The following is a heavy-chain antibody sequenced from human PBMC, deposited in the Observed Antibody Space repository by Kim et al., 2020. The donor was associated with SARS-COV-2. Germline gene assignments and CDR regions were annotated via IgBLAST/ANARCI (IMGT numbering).Heavy chain of an antibody. CDR3: AREISIAAAGTFYYYGMDV. J-gene: IGHJ6*02. D-gene: IGHD6-13*01. V-gene: IGHV3-33*01. Sequence: GGSLRLSCAASGFTFSSYGMHWVRQAPGKGLEWVAVIWYDGSNKYYADSVKGRFTISRDNSKNTLYLQMNSLRAEDTAVYYCAREISIAAAGTFYYYGMDVWGQGTTVTVSS. CDR2: IWYDGSNK. CDR1: GFTFSSYG.